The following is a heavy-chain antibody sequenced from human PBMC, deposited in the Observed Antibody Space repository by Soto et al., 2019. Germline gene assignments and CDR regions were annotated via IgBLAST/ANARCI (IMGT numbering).Heavy chain of an antibody. CDR3: ARVDRYDFWSGYYTGFDY. J-gene: IGHJ4*02. CDR2: ISAYNGNT. Sequence: ASVKVSFKASGYTFTSYGISWVRQAPGQGLEWMGWISAYNGNTNYAQKLQGRVTMTTDTSTSTAYMELRSLRSDDTAVYYCARVDRYDFWSGYYTGFDYWGQGTLVTVSS. V-gene: IGHV1-18*01. CDR1: GYTFTSYG. D-gene: IGHD3-3*01.